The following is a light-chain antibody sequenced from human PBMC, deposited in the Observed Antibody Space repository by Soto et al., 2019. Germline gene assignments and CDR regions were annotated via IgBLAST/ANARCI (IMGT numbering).Light chain of an antibody. CDR1: QSVSSSY. J-gene: IGKJ1*01. V-gene: IGKV3-20*01. Sequence: EIVLTQSPGTLSLSPGERATLSCRASQSVSSSYLVWYQQKPGQAPRLLIYGASSRATGIPDRFSGSGSGTDFTLTISRLETEDFAVYYCQQYGSLPPWTFGQGTKVEIK. CDR3: QQYGSLPPWT. CDR2: GAS.